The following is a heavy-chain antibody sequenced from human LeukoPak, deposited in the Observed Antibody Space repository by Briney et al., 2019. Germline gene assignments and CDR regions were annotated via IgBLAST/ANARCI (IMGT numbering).Heavy chain of an antibody. Sequence: GGSLRLSCAASGFTFSSYAMSWVRQAPGKGLEWVSAISGSGGSTYYADSVKGRFTISRDNSKNTLYLQMNSLRAEDTVVYYCAKDIVATTHLDYWGQGTLVTVSS. CDR3: AKDIVATTHLDY. D-gene: IGHD5-12*01. CDR2: ISGSGGST. CDR1: GFTFSSYA. V-gene: IGHV3-23*01. J-gene: IGHJ4*02.